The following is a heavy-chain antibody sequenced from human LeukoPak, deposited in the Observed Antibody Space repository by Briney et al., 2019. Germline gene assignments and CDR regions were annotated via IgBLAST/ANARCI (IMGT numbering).Heavy chain of an antibody. J-gene: IGHJ4*02. V-gene: IGHV4-34*01. D-gene: IGHD2-15*01. Sequence: SETLSLTRAVYGGSFSGYYWSWIREPPGKGLEGSGEINHSGSTNYNPSLKSRVTISVDTSKNQFSLKLSSVTAADTAVYYCARDPFLVVVAASAFDYWGQGTLVTVSS. CDR1: GGSFSGYY. CDR3: ARDPFLVVVAASAFDY. CDR2: INHSGST.